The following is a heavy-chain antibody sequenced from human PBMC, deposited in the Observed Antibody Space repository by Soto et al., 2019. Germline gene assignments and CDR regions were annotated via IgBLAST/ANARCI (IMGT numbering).Heavy chain of an antibody. Sequence: QVQLVQSGAEVKKPGASVKVSCKASGYTFTSYGISWVRQAPGQGLEWMGWISAYNGNTNYAQKLQGRVTMTTDTSTSTAYMELRSLRSDDTAVYYCARDRATYYYGSGRVYYYGMDVWGQGTTVTVSS. CDR3: ARDRATYYYGSGRVYYYGMDV. V-gene: IGHV1-18*01. CDR2: ISAYNGNT. CDR1: GYTFTSYG. J-gene: IGHJ6*02. D-gene: IGHD3-10*01.